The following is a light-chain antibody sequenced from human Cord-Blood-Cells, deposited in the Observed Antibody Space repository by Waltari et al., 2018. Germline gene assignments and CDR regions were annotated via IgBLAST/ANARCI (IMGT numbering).Light chain of an antibody. V-gene: IGLV2-14*01. J-gene: IGLJ3*02. Sequence: QSALTQPASVFGSPGPSITLSCTGTSSDAGGYNYVSWYQQHPGKAPKLMIYDVSNRPSGVSNRFSGSKSGNPASLTISGLQAEDEADYYCSSYTSSSTVFGGGTKLTVL. CDR3: SSYTSSSTV. CDR2: DVS. CDR1: SSDAGGYNY.